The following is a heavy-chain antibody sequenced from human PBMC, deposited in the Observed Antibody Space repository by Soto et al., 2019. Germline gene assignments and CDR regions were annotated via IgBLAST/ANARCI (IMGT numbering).Heavy chain of an antibody. Sequence: EVQLLESGGTVVQPGESLRLSCAVSGFSFSSFAMNWVRQAPGGGLEWVSSIRGTGTSYADSVKVQFTISRANSKNTLYLQMQTLRGEDMSVYSYANGAVLVATTGGWCNGFDPWGQGTLVIVSS. D-gene: IGHD2-21*02. CDR1: GFSFSSFA. J-gene: IGHJ5*02. CDR2: IRGTGT. V-gene: IGHV3-23*01. CDR3: ANGAVLVATTGGWCNGFDP.